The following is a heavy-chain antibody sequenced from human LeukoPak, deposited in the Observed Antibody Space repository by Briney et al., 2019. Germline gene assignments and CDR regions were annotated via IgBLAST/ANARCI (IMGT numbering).Heavy chain of an antibody. V-gene: IGHV4-34*01. CDR3: ARTAIRGVIDY. J-gene: IGHJ4*02. CDR2: INHSGST. Sequence: KPSETLSLTCAVYGGSFSGYYWSWIRQPPGKGLEWIGEINHSGSTNYNPSLKSRVTISVDTSKNQFSLKLSSVTAADTAVYYCARTAIRGVIDYWGQGTLVTVSS. D-gene: IGHD3-10*01. CDR1: GGSFSGYY.